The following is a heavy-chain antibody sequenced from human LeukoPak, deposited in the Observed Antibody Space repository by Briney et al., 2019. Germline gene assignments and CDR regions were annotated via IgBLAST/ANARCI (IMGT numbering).Heavy chain of an antibody. CDR1: GFTFSSYG. V-gene: IGHV3-30*02. J-gene: IGHJ4*02. Sequence: GGSLRLSCAASGFTFSSYGMHWVRQAPGKGLEWVAFIRYDGSNKYYADSVKGRFTISRDNSKNTLYLQMNSLRAEDTAVYYCAKDPSGYCSSTSCVWTHFDYWGQGTLVTVSS. CDR2: IRYDGSNK. D-gene: IGHD2-2*01. CDR3: AKDPSGYCSSTSCVWTHFDY.